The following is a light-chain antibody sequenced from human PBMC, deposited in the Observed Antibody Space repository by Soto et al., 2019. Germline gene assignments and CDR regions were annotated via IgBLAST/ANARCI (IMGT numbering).Light chain of an antibody. CDR3: SSYTTRSTLIV. J-gene: IGLJ2*01. Sequence: QSVLTQPASVSGSPGQSITISCTGTSSDVGGYDFVSWYQQHPGKAPKFMIYEVSNRPSGVSNRFSGSKSGNTASLTISGLQPEDEAYYYCSSYTTRSTLIVFGGGTKLTVL. CDR2: EVS. CDR1: SSDVGGYDF. V-gene: IGLV2-14*01.